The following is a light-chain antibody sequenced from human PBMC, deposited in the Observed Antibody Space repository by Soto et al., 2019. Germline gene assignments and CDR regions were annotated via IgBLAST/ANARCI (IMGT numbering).Light chain of an antibody. CDR1: QSVSSNY. CDR3: HQYGISP. CDR2: GAS. V-gene: IGKV3-20*01. Sequence: EIVLGQSPGTLSLARGERATLSFRASQSVSSNYLAWYQQKPCQAPRLLIYGASSRATGIPDRFSGSGSGTEFTLTISRLEPEDFAVYYCHQYGISPFGGGTKVDIK. J-gene: IGKJ4*01.